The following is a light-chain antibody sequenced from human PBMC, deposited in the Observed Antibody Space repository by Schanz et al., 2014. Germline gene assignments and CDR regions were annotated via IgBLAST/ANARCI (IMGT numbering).Light chain of an antibody. CDR1: QSVYANF. CDR2: GAS. CDR3: MQSLATPHT. V-gene: IGKV3-20*01. J-gene: IGKJ2*01. Sequence: EIVLTQSPGTLSLSPGERATLSCRASQSVYANFLAWYQQKPGQAPRLLIYGASTRATGVPARFSGSGSGTDFTLKISRVEAEDVGVYYCMQSLATPHTFGQGTKLEIK.